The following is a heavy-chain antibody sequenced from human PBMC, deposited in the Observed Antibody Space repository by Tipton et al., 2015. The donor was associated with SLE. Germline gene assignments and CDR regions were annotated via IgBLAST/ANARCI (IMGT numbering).Heavy chain of an antibody. Sequence: GSLRLSCAASGFTFSSYAMHWVRQAPGKGLEWVSAISGSGGSTYYADSVKGRFTISRDNSKNTLYLQMNSLRAEDTAVYYCAKRNEQQLTFDYWGQGTLVTVSS. V-gene: IGHV3-23*01. CDR2: ISGSGGST. J-gene: IGHJ4*02. D-gene: IGHD6-13*01. CDR3: AKRNEQQLTFDY. CDR1: GFTFSSYA.